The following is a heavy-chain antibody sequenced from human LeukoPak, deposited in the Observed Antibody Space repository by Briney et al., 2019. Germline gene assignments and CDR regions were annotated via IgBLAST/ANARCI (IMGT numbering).Heavy chain of an antibody. Sequence: SETLSLTCTVSGGSISSGGYYWSWIRQHPGKGLEWIGYIYYSGGTYYNPSLKSRVTISVDTSKNQFSLKLSSVTAADTAVYYCARDSSGYDSGYYYGMDVWGQGTTVTVSS. D-gene: IGHD5-12*01. CDR2: IYYSGGT. CDR3: ARDSSGYDSGYYYGMDV. V-gene: IGHV4-31*03. J-gene: IGHJ6*02. CDR1: GGSISSGGYY.